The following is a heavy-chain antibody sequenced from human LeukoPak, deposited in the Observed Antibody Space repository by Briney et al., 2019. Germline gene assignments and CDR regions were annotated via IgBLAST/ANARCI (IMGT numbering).Heavy chain of an antibody. Sequence: PGGSLRLSCAASGFTFSSYSMNWVRQAPGKGLEWVSYISSSSSTIYYADSVKGRFTISRDNAKNSLYLQMNSLRAEDTAVYYCARDRRWEEVDYWGQGTLVTVSS. D-gene: IGHD1-26*01. CDR3: ARDRRWEEVDY. J-gene: IGHJ4*02. CDR1: GFTFSSYS. CDR2: ISSSSSTI. V-gene: IGHV3-48*01.